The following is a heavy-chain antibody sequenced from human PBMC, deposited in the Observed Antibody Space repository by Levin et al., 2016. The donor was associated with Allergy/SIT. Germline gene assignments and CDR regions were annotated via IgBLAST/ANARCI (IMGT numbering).Heavy chain of an antibody. Sequence: VRQMPGKGLEWMGIIYPGDSDTRYSPSFQGQVTISADKSISTAYLQWSSLKASDTAMYYCARRGVQLAGDYYYYGMDVWGQGTTVTVSS. J-gene: IGHJ6*02. CDR2: IYPGDSDT. V-gene: IGHV5-51*01. CDR3: ARRGVQLAGDYYYYGMDV. D-gene: IGHD6-6*01.